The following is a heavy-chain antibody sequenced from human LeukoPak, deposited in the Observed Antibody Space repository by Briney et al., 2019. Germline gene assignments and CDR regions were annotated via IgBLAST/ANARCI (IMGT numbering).Heavy chain of an antibody. V-gene: IGHV4-59*01. CDR2: IYYSGST. CDR1: GGSITSYY. Sequence: NPSETLSLTCTVSGGSITSYYWSWIRQPPGRGLEWIGSIYYSGSTNYNPSLKSRVTISVDTSKNQFFLKLSSVTAADTALYYCARENGYRYDYWGQGTLVTVSS. D-gene: IGHD5-18*01. CDR3: ARENGYRYDY. J-gene: IGHJ4*02.